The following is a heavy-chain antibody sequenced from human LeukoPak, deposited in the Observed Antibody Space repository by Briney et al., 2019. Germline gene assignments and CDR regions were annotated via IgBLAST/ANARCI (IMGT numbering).Heavy chain of an antibody. CDR3: ARGGGGYNYLCWFDP. J-gene: IGHJ5*02. CDR2: ISSSSSYI. V-gene: IGHV3-21*04. CDR1: GFTFSSYS. Sequence: GGSLRLSCAASGFTFSSYSMNWVRQAPGKGLEWVSSISSSSSYIYYADSVKGRFTISRDNAKNSLYLQMNSLRAEDTAVYYCARGGGGYNYLCWFDPWGQGTLVTVSS. D-gene: IGHD5-24*01.